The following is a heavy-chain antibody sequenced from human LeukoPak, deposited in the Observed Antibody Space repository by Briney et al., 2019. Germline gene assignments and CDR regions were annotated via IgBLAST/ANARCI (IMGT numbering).Heavy chain of an antibody. V-gene: IGHV3-64*01. CDR1: GFTFSSYA. Sequence: GGSLRLSCAASGFTFSSYAMHWVRQAPGKGLEYVSAISSNGDNTYYANSVKGRFTVSRDNSKNTLYLQMNSLRAEDTAVYYCAKDSWGYYDSSGYYVWLDPWGQGTLVTVSS. CDR3: AKDSWGYYDSSGYYVWLDP. CDR2: ISSNGDNT. D-gene: IGHD3-22*01. J-gene: IGHJ5*02.